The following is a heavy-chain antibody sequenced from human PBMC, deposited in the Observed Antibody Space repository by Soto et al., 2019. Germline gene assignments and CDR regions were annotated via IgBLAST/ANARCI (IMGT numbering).Heavy chain of an antibody. CDR3: AREVVVVAATRAYFDY. CDR2: ISYDGSNK. J-gene: IGHJ4*02. V-gene: IGHV3-30-3*01. Sequence: QVQLVESGGGVVQPGRSLRLSCAASGFTFSSYAMHWVRQAPGKGLAWVAVISYDGSNKYYADSVKGRFTIARDNSKNTLYLQMNSLRAEDTAVYYCAREVVVVAATRAYFDYWGQGTLVTVSS. D-gene: IGHD2-15*01. CDR1: GFTFSSYA.